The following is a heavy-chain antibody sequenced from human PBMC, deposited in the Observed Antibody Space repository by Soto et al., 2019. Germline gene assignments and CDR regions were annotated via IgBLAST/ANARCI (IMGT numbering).Heavy chain of an antibody. V-gene: IGHV1-18*01. CDR2: ISAYNGNT. CDR1: GYTFTSYG. J-gene: IGHJ4*02. CDR3: ARDLAAGNCDY. D-gene: IGHD6-13*01. Sequence: QVQLVQSGAEVKKPGASVKVSCKASGYTFTSYGISWVRQAPGQGLEWMGWISAYNGNTNYAQKLQGRVTMTTDTSTRTAYLERRSLRSDDTAVYHCARDLAAGNCDYWGQGTLVTVSS.